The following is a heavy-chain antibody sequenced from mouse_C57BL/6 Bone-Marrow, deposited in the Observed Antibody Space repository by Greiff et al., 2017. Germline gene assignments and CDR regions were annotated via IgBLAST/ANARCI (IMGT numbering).Heavy chain of an antibody. D-gene: IGHD1-1*01. CDR3: ASNYGY. V-gene: IGHV2-2*01. CDR1: GFSLTSYG. CDR2: IWSGGST. Sequence: QVQLQQSGPGLVQPSQSLSITCPVSGFSLTSYGVHWVRQSPGKGLEWLGVIWSGGSTDYNAAFISRLSISKDNSKSQVFFKMNSLQADDTAIYYCASNYGYWGQGTTLTVSS. J-gene: IGHJ2*01.